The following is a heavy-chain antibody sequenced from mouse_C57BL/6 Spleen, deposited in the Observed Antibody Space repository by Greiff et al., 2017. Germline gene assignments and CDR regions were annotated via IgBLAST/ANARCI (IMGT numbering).Heavy chain of an antibody. CDR1: GYSITSGYY. V-gene: IGHV3-6*01. Sequence: EVKLQESGPGLVKPSQSLSLTCSVTGYSITSGYYWNWIRQFPGNKLEWMGYISYDGSNNYNPSLKNRISITRDTSTNQFFLKLNSVTTEDTATYYCARAAYYSNCYFDYWGQGTTLTVSS. D-gene: IGHD2-5*01. CDR3: ARAAYYSNCYFDY. CDR2: ISYDGSN. J-gene: IGHJ2*01.